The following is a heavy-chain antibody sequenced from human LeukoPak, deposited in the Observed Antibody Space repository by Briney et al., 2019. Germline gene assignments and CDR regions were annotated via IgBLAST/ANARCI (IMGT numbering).Heavy chain of an antibody. V-gene: IGHV4-34*01. J-gene: IGHJ5*02. CDR1: GGPFSGYY. Sequence: SETLSLTCAVSGGPFSGYYWSWIRQPPGKGLEWIGEINESGSTNYNPSLKSRATISVDMSKNQISLKLSSVTAADTAVYYCARTGAPSHYDFWSGYRGRGNWFDPWGQGTLVTVSS. CDR3: ARTGAPSHYDFWSGYRGRGNWFDP. CDR2: INESGST. D-gene: IGHD3-3*01.